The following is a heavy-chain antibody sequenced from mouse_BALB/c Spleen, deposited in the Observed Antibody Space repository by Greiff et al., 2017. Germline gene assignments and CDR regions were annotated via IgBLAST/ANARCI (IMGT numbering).Heavy chain of an antibody. J-gene: IGHJ2*01. CDR2: IRSKSNNYAT. Sequence: GGGLVQPKGSLKLSCAASGFTFNTNAMNWVRQAPGKGLEWVARIRSKSNNYATYYADSVKDRFTISRDDSQSMLYLQMNNLKTEDTAMYYCVRDDDWGYFDYWGQGTTLTVSS. CDR1: GFTFNTNA. D-gene: IGHD2-4*01. CDR3: VRDDDWGYFDY. V-gene: IGHV10S3*01.